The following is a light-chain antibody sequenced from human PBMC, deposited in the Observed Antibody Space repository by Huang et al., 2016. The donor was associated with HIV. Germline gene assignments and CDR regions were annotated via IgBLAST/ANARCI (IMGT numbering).Light chain of an antibody. V-gene: IGKV1-39*01. CDR2: GAS. CDR1: DNLANS. Sequence: DIQMTQSPSSLSASVGDRVTITCRTGDNLANSLNWYQQKSGAAPVLLIYGASNLQTGVSSRFSGGGSGTDFTLTITNLRPEDFATYYCQQSHSTPHTFGQGTRLE. CDR3: QQSHSTPHT. J-gene: IGKJ2*01.